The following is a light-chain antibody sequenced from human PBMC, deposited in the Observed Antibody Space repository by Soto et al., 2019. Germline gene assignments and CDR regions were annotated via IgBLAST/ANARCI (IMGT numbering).Light chain of an antibody. CDR1: QSIASY. V-gene: IGKV3-11*01. J-gene: IGKJ4*02. CDR2: AAS. Sequence: VLRQSPSTLSLSRVEGATVACRASQSIASYLAWYQQKPGQAPRLLIYAASNRATGIPARFSGSGSGTDFILTISSLGPEDFAVYYCQQRSDLPSFGGGTKVDIK. CDR3: QQRSDLPS.